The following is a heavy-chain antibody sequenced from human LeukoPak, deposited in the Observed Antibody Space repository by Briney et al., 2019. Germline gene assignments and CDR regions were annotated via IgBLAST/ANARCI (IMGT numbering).Heavy chain of an antibody. CDR2: INSDGSST. V-gene: IGHV3-74*01. CDR3: ASPSHYGGSPFDY. D-gene: IGHD4-23*01. Sequence: PGGSLRLSRAASGFTFSSYWMHWVRQAPGKGLVWVSRINSDGSSTSYADSVKGRFTISRDNAKNTLYLQMNSLRAEDTAVYYCASPSHYGGSPFDYWGQGTLVTVSS. CDR1: GFTFSSYW. J-gene: IGHJ4*02.